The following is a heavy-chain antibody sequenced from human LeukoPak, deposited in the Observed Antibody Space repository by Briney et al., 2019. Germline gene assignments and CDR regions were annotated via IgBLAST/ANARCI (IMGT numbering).Heavy chain of an antibody. J-gene: IGHJ4*02. CDR1: GFTFSNYA. CDR2: ISGSGDNT. CDR3: AKAMVRGVSYYFDY. Sequence: GGSLRLSCAASGFTFSNYAMSWVRQAPGKGLEWVSAISGSGDNTYYADSVKGRFTVSRDNSKNTLYLQMNSLRAVDTAVYYCAKAMVRGVSYYFDYWGQGTLVTVSS. V-gene: IGHV3-23*01. D-gene: IGHD3-10*01.